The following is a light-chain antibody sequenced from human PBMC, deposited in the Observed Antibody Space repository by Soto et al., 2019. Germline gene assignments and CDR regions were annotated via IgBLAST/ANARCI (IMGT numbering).Light chain of an antibody. CDR3: QKLNAFPRT. J-gene: IGKJ1*01. V-gene: IGKV1-9*01. Sequence: DIQLTQSPSFLSASVGDRVTITCRASQGISSYLAWYQQKPGKAPKFLIHVASTLQSGVPSRFSGSGSGTVFPLPTTSLKPEDFATNSGQKLNAFPRTFGQGTKVEI. CDR1: QGISSY. CDR2: VAS.